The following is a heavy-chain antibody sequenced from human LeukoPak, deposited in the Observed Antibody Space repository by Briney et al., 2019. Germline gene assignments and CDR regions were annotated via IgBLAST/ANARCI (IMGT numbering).Heavy chain of an antibody. D-gene: IGHD3-10*01. J-gene: IGHJ4*02. V-gene: IGHV3-21*01. CDR2: ISSRSYG. CDR3: ARDHPYGSGSYDFDY. Sequence: GGSLRLSCAASGFTFSTSGMNWVRQAPGKGLEWVASISSRSYGYYADAVKGRFTISRDNAKNSLYLQMNSLRAEDTAVYYCARDHPYGSGSYDFDYWGQGTLVTVSS. CDR1: GFTFSTSG.